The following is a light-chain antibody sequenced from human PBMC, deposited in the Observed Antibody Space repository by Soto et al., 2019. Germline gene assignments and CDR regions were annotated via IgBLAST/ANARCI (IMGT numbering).Light chain of an antibody. Sequence: EIVLTQSPVPLSLSPGERAPLSCRASPSVSNDLAWYQQRPGQAPRLLIYDASRRATGIPSRFSASGSGTDFTLTISSLEPEDFAVYYCQQRSNWPLTFGGGTKVEIK. CDR3: QQRSNWPLT. J-gene: IGKJ4*01. CDR2: DAS. V-gene: IGKV3-11*01. CDR1: PSVSND.